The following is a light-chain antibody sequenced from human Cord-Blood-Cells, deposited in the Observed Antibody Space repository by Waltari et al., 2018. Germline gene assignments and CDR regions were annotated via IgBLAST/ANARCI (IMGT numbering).Light chain of an antibody. CDR1: QGISSY. CDR3: QQLNSYPPIT. J-gene: IGKJ3*01. CDR2: AAS. Sequence: DIKLTQSPSFLSASVGDRVTITCRASQGISSYLAWYQQKPGKAPKLLIYAASTLQSGVPSRFSGSGSGTEFTLTISSLQPEDFATYYCQQLNSYPPITFGPGTKVDIK. V-gene: IGKV1-9*01.